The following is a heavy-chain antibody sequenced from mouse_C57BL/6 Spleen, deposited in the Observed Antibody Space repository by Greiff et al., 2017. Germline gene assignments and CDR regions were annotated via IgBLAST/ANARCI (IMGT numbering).Heavy chain of an antibody. CDR3: ARGLYYYGSSYRYFDV. CDR2: INPNNGGT. CDR1: GYTFTDYY. D-gene: IGHD1-1*01. Sequence: EVQLQQSGPELVKPGASVKISCKASGYTFTDYYMNWVKQSHGKSLEWIGDINPNNGGTSYNQKFKGKATLTVDKSSSTAYMELRSLTSEDSAVYYCARGLYYYGSSYRYFDVWGTGTTVTVSS. V-gene: IGHV1-26*01. J-gene: IGHJ1*03.